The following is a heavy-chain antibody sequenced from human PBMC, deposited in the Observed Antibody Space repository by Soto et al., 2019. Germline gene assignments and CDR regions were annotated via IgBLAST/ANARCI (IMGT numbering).Heavy chain of an antibody. CDR3: AGGPGPADY. D-gene: IGHD7-27*01. CDR1: GFTVSTKY. Sequence: EVQLVESGGGLVQPGGSLRLSCAASGFTVSTKYMSWVRQAPGKGLEWVSVIYSGGSTFYADSVRGRFTISRDNSKNTVNLQMNGLKADDTPGFCCAGGPGPADYWGQGTLVTVSS. V-gene: IGHV3-66*01. J-gene: IGHJ4*02. CDR2: IYSGGST.